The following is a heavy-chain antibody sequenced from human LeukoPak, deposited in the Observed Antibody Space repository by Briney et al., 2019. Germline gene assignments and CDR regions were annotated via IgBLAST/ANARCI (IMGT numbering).Heavy chain of an antibody. CDR3: TRDPLRYLRVGHYDY. V-gene: IGHV3-21*01. Sequence: GGSLRLSCAASGFTFSTSAMNWVRQVPGKGLEWVSSIDYDSSHIYYAASVRGRFTISRDNARDSVYLQMDSLRVEDTAVYYCTRDPLRYLRVGHYDYWGQGTLVAASS. CDR2: IDYDSSHI. J-gene: IGHJ4*02. CDR1: GFTFSTSA. D-gene: IGHD3-9*01.